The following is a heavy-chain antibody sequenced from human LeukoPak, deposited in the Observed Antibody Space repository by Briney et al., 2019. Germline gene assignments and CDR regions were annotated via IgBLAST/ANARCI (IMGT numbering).Heavy chain of an antibody. CDR2: INHSGST. CDR3: ARGKGYSYGPDYYYYYYMDV. J-gene: IGHJ6*03. V-gene: IGHV4-34*01. CDR1: GGSFSGYY. Sequence: SETLSLTCAVYGGSFSGYYWSWIRQPPGKGLEWIGEINHSGSTNYNPSLKSRVTISVDTSQNQFSLKLSSVTAADTAVYYCARGKGYSYGPDYYYYYYMDVWGKGTTVTVSS. D-gene: IGHD5-18*01.